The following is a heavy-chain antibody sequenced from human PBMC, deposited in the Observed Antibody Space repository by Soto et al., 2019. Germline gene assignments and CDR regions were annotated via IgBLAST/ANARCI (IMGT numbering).Heavy chain of an antibody. CDR3: ARLTTGNYDFWSGYYRPPQTDY. Sequence: ASVKVSCKASGYTFSSDYVHWVRQAPGQGLEWMGIINPSGGSTSYAQKFQGRVTMTRDTSTSTVYMELSSLRSEDTAVYYCARLTTGNYDFWSGYYRPPQTDYWGQGTLVTVSS. J-gene: IGHJ4*02. D-gene: IGHD3-3*01. CDR2: INPSGGST. CDR1: GYTFSSDY. V-gene: IGHV1-46*01.